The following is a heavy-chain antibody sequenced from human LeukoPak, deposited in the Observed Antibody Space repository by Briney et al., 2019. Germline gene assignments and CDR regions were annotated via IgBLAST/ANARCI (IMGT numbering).Heavy chain of an antibody. J-gene: IGHJ3*02. D-gene: IGHD7-27*01. V-gene: IGHV1-2*02. CDR1: GYTFSVNH. Sequence: ASVKVSCKASGYTFSVNHLYWVRQAPGQGLEFMGWINPETGGTNYEQKFQGRVTMTGDMSISTAYMELSSLKSDDTAVYYCARELGINAFDIWGQGTTVTVSS. CDR2: INPETGGT. CDR3: ARELGINAFDI.